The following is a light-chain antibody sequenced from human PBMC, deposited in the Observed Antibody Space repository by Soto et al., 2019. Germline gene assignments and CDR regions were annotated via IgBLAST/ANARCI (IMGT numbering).Light chain of an antibody. J-gene: IGKJ4*01. V-gene: IGKV3-11*01. CDR1: QSVRAY. Sequence: EIVLTQSPATLSLSPGDRATLSCRASQSVRAYLAWYQQKPGQAHMLLIYDASNRATGIPARFSGSGSGTDFTLTISSLEPEDVAVYYCQQRSSWPLTFGGGTKVEIK. CDR2: DAS. CDR3: QQRSSWPLT.